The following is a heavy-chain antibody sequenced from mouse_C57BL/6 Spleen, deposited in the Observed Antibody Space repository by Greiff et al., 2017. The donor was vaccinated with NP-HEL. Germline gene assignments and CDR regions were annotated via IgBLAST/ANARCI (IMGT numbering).Heavy chain of an antibody. D-gene: IGHD2-5*01. CDR3: ARRDYSNYDWYFDV. V-gene: IGHV5-6*02. CDR2: ISSGGSYT. Sequence: EVKLVESGGDLVKPGGSLKLSCAASGFTFSSYGMSWVRQTPDKRLEWVATISSGGSYTYYPASVKGRFTISRDNAKNTLYLQMSSLKSEDTAMYYCARRDYSNYDWYFDVWGTGTTVTVSS. CDR1: GFTFSSYG. J-gene: IGHJ1*03.